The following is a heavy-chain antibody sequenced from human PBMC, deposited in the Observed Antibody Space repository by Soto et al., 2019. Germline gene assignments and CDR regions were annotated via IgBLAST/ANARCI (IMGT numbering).Heavy chain of an antibody. CDR3: ARSEPDSSGYYYWLDY. D-gene: IGHD3-22*01. V-gene: IGHV4-31*03. Sequence: QVQLQESGPGLVKPSQTLSLTCTVSGGSISSGGYYWSWIRQHPGKGLEWIGYIYYRGSTYYNPSLKSRVTISVDTSKSQFSLKLSSVTAADTAVYYCARSEPDSSGYYYWLDYWGQGTLVTVSS. CDR2: IYYRGST. CDR1: GGSISSGGYY. J-gene: IGHJ4*02.